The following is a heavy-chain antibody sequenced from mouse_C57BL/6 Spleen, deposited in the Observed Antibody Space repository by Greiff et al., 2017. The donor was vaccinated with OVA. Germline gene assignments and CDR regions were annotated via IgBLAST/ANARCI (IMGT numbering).Heavy chain of an antibody. CDR2: ISYDGSN. V-gene: IGHV3-6*01. J-gene: IGHJ2*01. CDR3: AREGWDGDY. CDR1: GYSITSGYY. Sequence: EVKLQESGPGLVKPSQSLSLTCSVTGYSITSGYYWNWIRQFPGNKLEWMGYISYDGSNNYNPSLKNRISITRDTSKNQFFLKLNSVTTEDTATYYCAREGWDGDYWGQGTTLTVSS. D-gene: IGHD4-1*01.